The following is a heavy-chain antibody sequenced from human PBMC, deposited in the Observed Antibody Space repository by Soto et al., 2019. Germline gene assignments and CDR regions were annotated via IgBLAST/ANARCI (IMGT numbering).Heavy chain of an antibody. J-gene: IGHJ6*02. D-gene: IGHD3-3*01. CDR1: GYTFTSYY. V-gene: IGHV1-46*01. CDR3: ARGTVLGWLFPPAGYYYGMDV. CDR2: INPSGGST. Sequence: GASVKVSCKASGYTFTSYYIHWVRQAPGQGLEWMGIINPSGGSTSYAQKFQGRVTMTRDTSTSTVYMELSSLRSEDTAVYYCARGTVLGWLFPPAGYYYGMDVWGQGTTVTVS.